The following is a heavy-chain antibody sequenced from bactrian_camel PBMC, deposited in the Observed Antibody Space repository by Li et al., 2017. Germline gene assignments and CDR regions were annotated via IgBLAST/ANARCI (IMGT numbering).Heavy chain of an antibody. V-gene: IGHV3S6*01. CDR2: INGDGTNT. D-gene: IGHD5*01. Sequence: HVQLVESGGGLVQPGGSLRLSCAASGFTFASHWMYWVRQAPGKGLEWVSSINGDGTNTVYLDSVKGRFTISRDNAKNTVYLQIDSLKFEDTALYYCATTGFDFWGQGTQVTVS. CDR3: ATTGFDF. J-gene: IGHJ4*01. CDR1: GFTFASHW.